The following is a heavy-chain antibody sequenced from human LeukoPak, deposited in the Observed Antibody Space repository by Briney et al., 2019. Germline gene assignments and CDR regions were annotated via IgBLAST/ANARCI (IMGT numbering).Heavy chain of an antibody. Sequence: GESLKISCKGSGYSFTSYWIGWVRQMPGKGLEWMGIIYPGDSDTRYSPSFQGQVTISADKSISTAYLQWSSLKASDTAMYYCARHRGSSSSFYYYYYMDVWGKGTTVTVSS. CDR3: ARHRGSSSSFYYYYYMDV. CDR2: IYPGDSDT. V-gene: IGHV5-51*01. D-gene: IGHD6-6*01. J-gene: IGHJ6*03. CDR1: GYSFTSYW.